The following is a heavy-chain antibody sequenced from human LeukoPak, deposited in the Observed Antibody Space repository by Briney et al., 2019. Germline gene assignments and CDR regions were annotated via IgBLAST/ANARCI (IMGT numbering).Heavy chain of an antibody. CDR2: ISGSGGST. CDR1: GFTFSSYA. D-gene: IGHD3-22*01. Sequence: PGGSLRLSCAASGFTFSSYAMSWVRQAPGKGLEWVSAISGSGGSTYYADSVKGRFTISRDNSKNTLYLQMNSLRAEDTAVYYCAKGYYDSSGYYLHAFDIWGQGTMVTVSS. J-gene: IGHJ3*02. V-gene: IGHV3-23*01. CDR3: AKGYYDSSGYYLHAFDI.